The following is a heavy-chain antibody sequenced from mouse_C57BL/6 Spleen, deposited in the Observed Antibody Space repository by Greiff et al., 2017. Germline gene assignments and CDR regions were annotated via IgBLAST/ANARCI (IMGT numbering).Heavy chain of an antibody. D-gene: IGHD2-4*01. Sequence: QVQLQQSGAELVKPGASVKLSCKASGYAFSSYWMNWVKQRPGKGLEWIGQIYPGDGDTNYNEQFKGKATLTADKSSSTAYMQLSSLTSEDSAVYFSARGEIYDYDGDNYAKDYWGQGTSVTVSS. CDR1: GYAFSSYW. CDR3: ARGEIYDYDGDNYAKDY. V-gene: IGHV1-80*01. J-gene: IGHJ4*01. CDR2: IYPGDGDT.